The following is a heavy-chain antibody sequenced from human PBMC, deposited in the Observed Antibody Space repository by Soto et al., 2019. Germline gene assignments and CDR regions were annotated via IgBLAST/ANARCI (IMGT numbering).Heavy chain of an antibody. CDR1: GGSITSSNW. CDR2: IYHSGRT. CDR3: ARGGWYIDY. V-gene: IGHV4-4*02. D-gene: IGHD6-19*01. Sequence: SETLALTCAGSGGSITSSNWWSWVRQPPGKGLEWIGEIYHSGRTNYNPALNSRVTISVDKSKNNFSLNLSSVTAADTAMYYCARGGWYIDYWGQGTLVTVSS. J-gene: IGHJ4*02.